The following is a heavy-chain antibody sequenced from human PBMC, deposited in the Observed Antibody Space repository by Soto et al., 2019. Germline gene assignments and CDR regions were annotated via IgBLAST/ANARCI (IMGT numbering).Heavy chain of an antibody. CDR3: ARPRGPVVVTATPRHNAFDI. CDR1: GGSFSGYY. J-gene: IGHJ3*02. D-gene: IGHD2-21*02. V-gene: IGHV4-34*01. CDR2: INHSGST. Sequence: ASETLSLTCAVYGGSFSGYYWSWIRQPPGKGLEWIGEINHSGSTNYNPSLKSRVTISVDTSKNQFSLKLSSVTAADTAVYCCARPRGPVVVTATPRHNAFDIWGQGTMVT.